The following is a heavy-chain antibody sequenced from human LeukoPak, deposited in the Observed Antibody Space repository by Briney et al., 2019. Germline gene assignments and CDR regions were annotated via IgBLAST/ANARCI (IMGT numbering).Heavy chain of an antibody. Sequence: GGSLRLSCAASGFTFSSYSMNWVRQDPGKGLEWVSSISSSSSYIYYADSVKGRFTISRDNAKNSLYLQMNSLRAEDTAVYYCARRRGLRWGPFDYWGQGTLVTVSS. CDR3: ARRRGLRWGPFDY. CDR2: ISSSSSYI. D-gene: IGHD7-27*01. V-gene: IGHV3-21*01. J-gene: IGHJ4*02. CDR1: GFTFSSYS.